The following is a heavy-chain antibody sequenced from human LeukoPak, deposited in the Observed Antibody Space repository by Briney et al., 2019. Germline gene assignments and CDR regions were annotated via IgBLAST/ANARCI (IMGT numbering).Heavy chain of an antibody. CDR2: ISGRSDDI. D-gene: IGHD4-11*01. CDR1: GFTFGYYN. J-gene: IGHJ4*02. CDR3: ARTTVTIDGFDY. Sequence: SGGSLRLSCVASGFTFGYYNMNLVRQAPGKGLEWVSSISGRSDDIYYADSVKGRFTISRRNTKNSLYLQMDSLKTEDTAVYYCARTTVTIDGFDYWGQGTLVTVSS. V-gene: IGHV3-21*01.